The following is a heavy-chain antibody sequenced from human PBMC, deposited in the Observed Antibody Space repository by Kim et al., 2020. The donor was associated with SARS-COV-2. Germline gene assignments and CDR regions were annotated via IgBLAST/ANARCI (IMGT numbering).Heavy chain of an antibody. D-gene: IGHD6-19*01. V-gene: IGHV3-21*01. CDR1: GFTFSSYS. CDR3: ARVEAVAGIGPDY. CDR2: ISSSSSYI. Sequence: GGSLRLSCAASGFTFSSYSMNWVRQAPGKGLEWVSSISSSSSYIYYADSVKGRFTISRDNAKNSLYLQMNSLRAEDTAVYYCARVEAVAGIGPDYWGQGTLVTVSS. J-gene: IGHJ4*02.